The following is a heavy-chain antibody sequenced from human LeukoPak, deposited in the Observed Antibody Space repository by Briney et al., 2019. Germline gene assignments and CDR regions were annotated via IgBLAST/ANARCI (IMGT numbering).Heavy chain of an antibody. J-gene: IGHJ4*02. Sequence: GGSLRLSCTASGFTFGDYGMSWVRQGPGKGLEWVGFIRSKAYGGTTEYAASVKGTFTISRDDSTSIAYLPMNSLKTEDTAVYYCTIGDYYYDSSGYQVLFDYWGQGTLVTVSS. V-gene: IGHV3-49*04. CDR2: IRSKAYGGTT. CDR3: TIGDYYYDSSGYQVLFDY. CDR1: GFTFGDYG. D-gene: IGHD3-22*01.